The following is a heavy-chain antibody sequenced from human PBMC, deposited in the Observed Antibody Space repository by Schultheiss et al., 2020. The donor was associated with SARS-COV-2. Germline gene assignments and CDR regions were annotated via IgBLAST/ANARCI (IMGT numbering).Heavy chain of an antibody. V-gene: IGHV4-59*01. CDR2: IYYSGST. D-gene: IGHD3-3*01. CDR3: ARVVFGSGPFDY. Sequence: SETLSLTCAVYGGSFSSYYWSWIRQPPGKGLEWIGYIYYSGSTNYNPSLKSRVTISVDTSKNQFSLKLSSVTAADTAVYYCARVVFGSGPFDYWGQGTLVTVSS. CDR1: GGSFSSYY. J-gene: IGHJ4*02.